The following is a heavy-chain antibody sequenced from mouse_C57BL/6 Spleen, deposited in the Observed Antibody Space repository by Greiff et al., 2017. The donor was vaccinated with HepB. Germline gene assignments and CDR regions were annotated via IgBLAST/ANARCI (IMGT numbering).Heavy chain of an antibody. CDR3: ARGTTLETCYFDV. Sequence: EVKLMESGGGLVKPGGSLKLSSAASGFTFSSYAMSWVRQTPEKRLEWVATISDGGSYTYYPDNVKGRFTISRDNAKNNLYLQMSHLKSEDTAMYYCARGTTLETCYFDVWGTGTTVTVSS. V-gene: IGHV5-4*03. CDR2: ISDGGSYT. D-gene: IGHD1-1*01. CDR1: GFTFSSYA. J-gene: IGHJ1*03.